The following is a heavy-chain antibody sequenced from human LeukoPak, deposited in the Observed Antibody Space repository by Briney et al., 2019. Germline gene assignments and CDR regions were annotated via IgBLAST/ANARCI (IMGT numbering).Heavy chain of an antibody. J-gene: IGHJ5*02. CDR1: GGSISSYY. CDR2: IYYSGST. Sequence: SETLSLTCTVSGGSISSYYWSWIRQPPGKGLEWIGHIYYSGSTNYNPSLKSRVTISVDRSKNQFSLKLSSVTAADTAVYYCARVGTSWGTYNWYDPWGQGTLVTVSS. V-gene: IGHV4-59*01. D-gene: IGHD2-2*01. CDR3: ARVGTSWGTYNWYDP.